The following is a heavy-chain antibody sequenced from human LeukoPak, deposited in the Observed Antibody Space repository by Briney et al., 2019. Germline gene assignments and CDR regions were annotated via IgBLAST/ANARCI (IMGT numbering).Heavy chain of an antibody. D-gene: IGHD2-15*01. Sequence: GGSLRLSCAASGFTFSSYGMHWVRQAPGKGPEGVAAISYDGSKEYYADSVKGRFSISRDNSKNTLYLQMNSLRAEDTAVFYCAKGKALLEYYFDYWGQGTLVTVSS. CDR3: AKGKALLEYYFDY. CDR2: ISYDGSKE. V-gene: IGHV3-30*18. J-gene: IGHJ4*02. CDR1: GFTFSSYG.